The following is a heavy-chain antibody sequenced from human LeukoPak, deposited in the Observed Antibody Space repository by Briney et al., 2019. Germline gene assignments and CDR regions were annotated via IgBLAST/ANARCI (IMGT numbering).Heavy chain of an antibody. D-gene: IGHD3-3*01. Sequence: PSETLSLTCGVSGGSITSTNWWTWVRQPPGKGLEWIGYIYYSGSTNYNPSLKSRVTISVDTSKNQFSLRLSSVTAADTAVYYCARAGDFWSGYHPDQWGQGTLVTVSS. CDR1: GGSITSTNW. CDR3: ARAGDFWSGYHPDQ. V-gene: IGHV4/OR15-8*01. J-gene: IGHJ4*02. CDR2: IYYSGST.